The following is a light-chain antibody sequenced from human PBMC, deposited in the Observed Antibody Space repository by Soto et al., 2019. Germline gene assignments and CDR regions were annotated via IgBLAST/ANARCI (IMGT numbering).Light chain of an antibody. Sequence: EAVLTQSPATLSLSPGEGATLSCRVSQSVSSSYLSWYQQRPGQAPRLLIYGASTRATGIPARFSGSGRGSGTDFTLTISSLQPEDFAVYYCQQDYNLPITFGQGTRLEIK. CDR1: QSVSSSY. CDR2: GAS. CDR3: QQDYNLPIT. J-gene: IGKJ5*01. V-gene: IGKV3D-7*01.